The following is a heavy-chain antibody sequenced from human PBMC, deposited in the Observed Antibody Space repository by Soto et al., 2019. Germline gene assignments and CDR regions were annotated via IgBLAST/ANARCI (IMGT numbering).Heavy chain of an antibody. CDR1: GFTFSSYG. J-gene: IGHJ6*03. Sequence: GGSLRLSCAASGFTFSSYGMHWVRQAPGKGLEWVAVIWYDGSNKYYADSVKGRFTISRDNSKNTLYLQMNSLRAEDTAVYYCARDFSFYSGSHYEGSPYMDVWGKGTTVTVSS. CDR3: ARDFSFYSGSHYEGSPYMDV. D-gene: IGHD1-26*01. CDR2: IWYDGSNK. V-gene: IGHV3-33*01.